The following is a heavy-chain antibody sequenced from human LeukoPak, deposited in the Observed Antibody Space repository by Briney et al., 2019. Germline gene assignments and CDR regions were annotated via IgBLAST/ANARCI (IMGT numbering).Heavy chain of an antibody. CDR2: FYYSGST. Sequence: PSETLSLTCTVSGGSISSTNYYWGWIRQPPGKGLEWIGSFYYSGSTYYNASLKSRVTISVDTSKNQFSLKLSSVTAADTAVYYCARGVARSSKFHFSYYFDYWGQGTLVTVSS. V-gene: IGHV4-39*07. CDR1: GGSISSTNYY. CDR3: ARGVARSSKFHFSYYFDY. D-gene: IGHD6-6*01. J-gene: IGHJ4*02.